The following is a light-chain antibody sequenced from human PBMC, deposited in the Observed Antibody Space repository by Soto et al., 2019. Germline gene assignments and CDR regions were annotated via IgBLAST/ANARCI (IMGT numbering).Light chain of an antibody. Sequence: QSVLTQPTSVSGDPGQRVTISCTGSSSNIGAGYVVHWYQQLPRAAPKLLIYDNSNRPSGVPDRFSGSKSGTSASLAITGLQAEDEADYYCQSYDSSLSGSVFGGGTKLTVL. CDR3: QSYDSSLSGSV. V-gene: IGLV1-40*01. CDR1: SSNIGAGYV. J-gene: IGLJ3*02. CDR2: DNS.